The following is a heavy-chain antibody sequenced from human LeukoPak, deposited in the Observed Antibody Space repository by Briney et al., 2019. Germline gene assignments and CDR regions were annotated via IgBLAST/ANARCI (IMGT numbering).Heavy chain of an antibody. CDR3: ARGHGSGSYYNGGYYFDY. V-gene: IGHV4-4*02. Sequence: SETLSLTCAVSGGSISSSNWWSWVRQPPGKGLEWIGEIYHSWSTYYNPSLKSRVTISVDTSKNQFSLKLSSVTAADTAVYYCARGHGSGSYYNGGYYFDYWGQGTLVTVSS. CDR2: IYHSWST. J-gene: IGHJ4*02. CDR1: GGSISSSNW. D-gene: IGHD3-10*01.